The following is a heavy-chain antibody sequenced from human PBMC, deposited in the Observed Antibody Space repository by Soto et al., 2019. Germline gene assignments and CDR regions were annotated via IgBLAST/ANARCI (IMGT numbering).Heavy chain of an antibody. J-gene: IGHJ6*02. CDR2: MNPNSGNT. V-gene: IGHV1-8*01. D-gene: IGHD3-3*01. CDR3: ARTYYDFWSGYYPHYYYGMDV. Sequence: ASVKVSCKASGYTFTSYYINWVRQATGQGLEWMGWMNPNSGNTGYAQKFQGRVTMTRNTSISTAYMELSSLRSEDTAVYYCARTYYDFWSGYYPHYYYGMDVWGQGTTVTVSS. CDR1: GYTFTSYY.